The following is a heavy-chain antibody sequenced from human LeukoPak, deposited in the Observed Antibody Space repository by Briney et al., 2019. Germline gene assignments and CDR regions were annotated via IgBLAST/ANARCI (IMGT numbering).Heavy chain of an antibody. V-gene: IGHV4-39*07. Sequence: SETLSLTCTVSGGSISSSSYYWGWIRQPPGNGLEWIGSIYYSGSTYYNPSLKSRVTISVDTSKNQFSLKLSSVTAADTAVYYCARDEAGGFDYWGQGTLVTVSS. CDR2: IYYSGST. CDR3: ARDEAGGFDY. CDR1: GGSISSSSYY. D-gene: IGHD2-8*02. J-gene: IGHJ4*02.